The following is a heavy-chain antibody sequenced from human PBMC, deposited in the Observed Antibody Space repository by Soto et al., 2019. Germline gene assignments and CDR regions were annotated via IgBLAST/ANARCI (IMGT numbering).Heavy chain of an antibody. J-gene: IGHJ4*02. Sequence: EVQLVESGGRLVQPGRSLRLSCVGTGLNFDDFAMHWVRQAPGKGLEWVSGITWNSCVVAYADSVKGRFTISRDNARNSLYLQMDSLRDEDTALYYCAKGRYDFWSPYYFDSWGQGTLVTVSS. CDR1: GLNFDDFA. V-gene: IGHV3-9*01. D-gene: IGHD3-3*01. CDR2: ITWNSCVV. CDR3: AKGRYDFWSPYYFDS.